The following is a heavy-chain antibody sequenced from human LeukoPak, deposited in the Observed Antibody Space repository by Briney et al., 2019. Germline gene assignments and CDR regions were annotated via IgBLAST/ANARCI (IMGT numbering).Heavy chain of an antibody. J-gene: IGHJ6*03. CDR1: GFTFSSYW. D-gene: IGHD4-17*01. V-gene: IGHV3-7*01. CDR2: IKQDGSEK. CDR3: ARVTSDDYGDYVGLDYYYYMDV. Sequence: GGSLRLSCAASGFTFSSYWMSWVRQAPGKGLEWVANIKQDGSEKYYVDSVKGRFTISRDNAKNSLYLQMNSLRAEDTAVYYCARVTSDDYGDYVGLDYYYYMDVWGKGTTVTVSS.